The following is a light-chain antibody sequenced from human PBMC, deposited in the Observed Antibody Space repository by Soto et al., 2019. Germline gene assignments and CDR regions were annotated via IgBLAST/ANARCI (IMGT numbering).Light chain of an antibody. V-gene: IGKV1-33*01. CDR1: QDISNY. Sequence: IQMTQSQSSLSASLGERVTITCQASQDISNYLNWYQQKPGKAPKLLIYDASNLETGVPSRFSGSGSGTDFTFTISSLQPEDIATYYCQQFDNPNRTVTFGGGIKVDI. CDR2: DAS. CDR3: QQFDNPNRTVT. J-gene: IGKJ4*01.